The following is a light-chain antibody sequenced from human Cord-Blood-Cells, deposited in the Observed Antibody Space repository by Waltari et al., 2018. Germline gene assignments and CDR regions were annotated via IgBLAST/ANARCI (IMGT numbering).Light chain of an antibody. CDR2: GNS. CDR1: SSTIGAGSA. Sequence: QSVLPPPPSVSRAPGPRVTISCTGSSSTIGAGSALHWYQQLPGTAPKLLIYGNSNRPSGVPDRFSGSKSGTSASLAITGLQAEDEADYYCQSYDSSLSGYVFGTGTKVTVL. CDR3: QSYDSSLSGYV. V-gene: IGLV1-40*01. J-gene: IGLJ1*01.